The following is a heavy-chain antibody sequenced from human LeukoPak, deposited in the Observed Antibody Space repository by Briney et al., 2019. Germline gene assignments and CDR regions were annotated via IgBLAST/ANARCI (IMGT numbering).Heavy chain of an antibody. CDR2: IYTDGDT. J-gene: IGHJ6*02. Sequence: GGSLRLSCVASGLTVSINCMTWVRQAPGKGLEWVSVIYTDGDTYYSGSVEGRCTISRDNSKDTLYLQMSTLSHDDTAVYYRASKRISFASAGDLTAAPLVSYNGLDAWGQGTTVTVSS. CDR1: GLTVSINC. CDR3: ASKRISFASAGDLTAAPLVSYNGLDA. V-gene: IGHV3-53*01. D-gene: IGHD2-21*02.